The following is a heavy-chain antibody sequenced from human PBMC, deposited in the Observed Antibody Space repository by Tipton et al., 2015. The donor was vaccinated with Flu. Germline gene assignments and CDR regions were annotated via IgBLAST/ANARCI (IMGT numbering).Heavy chain of an antibody. Sequence: SLRLSCAASGFTFSDYYMSWIRQAPGKGLEWVSYISSSGSTIYYADSVKGRFTISRDNAKNSLYLQMNSLRAEDTAGYYCARDAYDSSGPYFDYWGQGTLVTVSS. J-gene: IGHJ4*02. CDR2: ISSSGSTI. CDR1: GFTFSDYY. V-gene: IGHV3-11*01. D-gene: IGHD3-22*01. CDR3: ARDAYDSSGPYFDY.